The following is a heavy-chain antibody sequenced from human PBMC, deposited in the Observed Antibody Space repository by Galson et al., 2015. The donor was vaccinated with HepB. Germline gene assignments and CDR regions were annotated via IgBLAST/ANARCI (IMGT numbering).Heavy chain of an antibody. D-gene: IGHD6-19*01. V-gene: IGHV1-18*01. J-gene: IGHJ3*02. CDR3: ALRYSSGWYRAFDI. CDR1: GFTFSSYG. CDR2: ISAYNGNT. Sequence: SCAASGFTFSSYGISWVRQAPGQGLEWMGWISAYNGNTNYAQKLQGRVTMTTDTSTSTAYMELRSLRSDDTAVYYCALRYSSGWYRAFDIWGQGTMVTVSS.